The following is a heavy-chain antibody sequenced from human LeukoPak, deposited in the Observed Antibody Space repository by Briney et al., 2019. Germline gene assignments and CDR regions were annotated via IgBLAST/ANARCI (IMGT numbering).Heavy chain of an antibody. CDR3: AKDRFFYYDSSGYFSY. CDR1: GFTFSSYG. J-gene: IGHJ4*02. V-gene: IGHV3-23*01. Sequence: GGTLRLSCAASGFTFSSYGMSWVRQAPGKGLEWVSAISGSGGSTYYADSVKGRFTICRDNSKNTLYLQMNSLRAEDTAVYYCAKDRFFYYDSSGYFSYWGQGTLVTVSS. D-gene: IGHD3-22*01. CDR2: ISGSGGST.